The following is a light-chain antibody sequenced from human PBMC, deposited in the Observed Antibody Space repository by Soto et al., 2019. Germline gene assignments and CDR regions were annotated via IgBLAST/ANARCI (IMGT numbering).Light chain of an antibody. J-gene: IGKJ2*01. V-gene: IGKV3-20*01. CDR3: QQYGSSPRYT. CDR1: QSVSSSY. CDR2: GAS. Sequence: EIVLTQSPGTLSLSPGERATLSCRASQSVSSSYLAWYQQKPGQAPRLLIYGASSRATGIPDRFSGSGSGTHFPLTISRLEPEAFAVYYCQQYGSSPRYTFGQGSKLEIK.